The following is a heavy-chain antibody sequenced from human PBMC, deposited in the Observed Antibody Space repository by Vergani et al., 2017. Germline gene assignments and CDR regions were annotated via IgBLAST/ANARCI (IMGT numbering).Heavy chain of an antibody. D-gene: IGHD3-16*01. CDR2: IIPIFGTA. Sequence: QVQLVQSGAEVKKPGSSVKVSRKASGGTFSSYAISWVRQAPGQGLEWMGGIIPIFGTANYAQKFQGRVTITADESTSTAYMELSSLRSEDTAVYYCARGLSYGGRIWYFDLWGRGTLVTVSS. V-gene: IGHV1-69*01. CDR3: ARGLSYGGRIWYFDL. J-gene: IGHJ2*01. CDR1: GGTFSSYA.